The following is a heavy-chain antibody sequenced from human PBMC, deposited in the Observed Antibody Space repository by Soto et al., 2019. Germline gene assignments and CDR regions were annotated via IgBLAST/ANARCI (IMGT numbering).Heavy chain of an antibody. D-gene: IGHD2-2*01. V-gene: IGHV5-10-1*01. Sequence: GESLKISCKGSGYSFTSYWISWVRQMPGKGLEWMGRIDPSDSYTNYSPSFQGHVTISADKSISTAYLQWSSLKASDTAMYYCARRQKVIVVVPAAMRYYYYGMDVWGQGTTVTVSS. CDR2: IDPSDSYT. CDR3: ARRQKVIVVVPAAMRYYYYGMDV. CDR1: GYSFTSYW. J-gene: IGHJ6*02.